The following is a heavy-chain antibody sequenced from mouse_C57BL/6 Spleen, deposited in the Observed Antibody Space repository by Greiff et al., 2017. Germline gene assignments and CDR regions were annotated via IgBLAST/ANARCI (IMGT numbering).Heavy chain of an antibody. J-gene: IGHJ3*01. CDR1: GFSLTSYG. D-gene: IGHD1-1*01. V-gene: IGHV2-2*01. CDR2: IWSGGST. Sequence: VKLQESGPGLVQPSQSLSITCTVSGFSLTSYGVHWVRQSPGKGLEWLGVIWSGGSTDYNAAFIYRLSISKDNSKSQVFFKMNSLQADDTAIYYCARRGYGSSPFAYWGQGTLVTVSA. CDR3: ARRGYGSSPFAY.